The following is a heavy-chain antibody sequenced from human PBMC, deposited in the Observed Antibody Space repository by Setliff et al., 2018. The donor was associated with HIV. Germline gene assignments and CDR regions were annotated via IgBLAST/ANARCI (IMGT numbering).Heavy chain of an antibody. CDR2: MYFSGNA. J-gene: IGHJ6*02. CDR3: ARVEAKGRGATYGMDV. D-gene: IGHD3-10*01. CDR1: GGSISSHY. Sequence: PSETLPLTCSVSGGSISSHYWSWIRQAPGQGLEWIGTMYFSGNARNSPSLKSRVTISVDTSKNQLSLNLTSVTAADTAVYYCARVEAKGRGATYGMDVWGHGTTVTVSS. V-gene: IGHV4-59*11.